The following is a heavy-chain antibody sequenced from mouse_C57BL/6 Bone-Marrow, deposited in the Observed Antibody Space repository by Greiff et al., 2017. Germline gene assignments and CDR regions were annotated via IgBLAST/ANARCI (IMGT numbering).Heavy chain of an antibody. J-gene: IGHJ2*01. CDR2: INPSNGGT. V-gene: IGHV1-53*01. Sequence: VQLQQPGTELVKPGASVKLSCKASGYTFTSYWMHWVKQRPGQGLEWIGNINPSNGGTNYNEKFKSKATLTVDKSSSTDYMQLSSLTSEDSAVYYCARKWGICYCGSSYWDYWGQGTTLTVSS. CDR3: ARKWGICYCGSSYWDY. D-gene: IGHD1-1*01. CDR1: GYTFTSYW.